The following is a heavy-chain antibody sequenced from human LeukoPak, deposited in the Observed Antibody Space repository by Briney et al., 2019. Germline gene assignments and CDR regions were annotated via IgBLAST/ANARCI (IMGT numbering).Heavy chain of an antibody. CDR1: GGTFSSYA. CDR3: ARSGCSSTSCYGEGTDY. CDR2: IIPIFGTA. J-gene: IGHJ4*02. D-gene: IGHD2-2*01. Sequence: ASVNVSCKASGGTFSSYAISWVRQAPGQGLEWMGGIIPIFGTANYAQKFQGRVTITTDESTSTAYMELSSLRSEDTAVYYCARSGCSSTSCYGEGTDYWGQGTLVTVSS. V-gene: IGHV1-69*05.